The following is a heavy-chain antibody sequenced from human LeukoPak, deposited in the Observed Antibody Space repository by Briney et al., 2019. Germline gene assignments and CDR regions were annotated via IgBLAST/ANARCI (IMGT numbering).Heavy chain of an antibody. J-gene: IGHJ4*02. CDR2: IYPSGST. Sequence: SETLSLTCAVSGYSISSGYYWGWIRQPPGKGLEWIGSIYPSGSTYYNPSLKSRVTISVDTSKNQFSLKLTSVAAADMAVYYCARLNSGSYLDDYWGQGTLVTVSS. CDR1: GYSISSGYY. V-gene: IGHV4-38-2*01. CDR3: ARLNSGSYLDDY. D-gene: IGHD1-26*01.